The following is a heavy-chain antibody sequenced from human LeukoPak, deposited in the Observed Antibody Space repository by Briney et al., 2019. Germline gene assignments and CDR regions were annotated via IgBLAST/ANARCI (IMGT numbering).Heavy chain of an antibody. D-gene: IGHD3-10*01. Sequence: PGESLKISCKGSGYSFTSYWIGWVRQMPGKGLEWMGIVYPGDSDTRYSPSFQGQVTISADKSISTAYLQWSSLKASDTAMYYCARRNYYGSGVLDAFDIWGQGTMVTLSS. CDR2: VYPGDSDT. V-gene: IGHV5-51*01. CDR3: ARRNYYGSGVLDAFDI. J-gene: IGHJ3*02. CDR1: GYSFTSYW.